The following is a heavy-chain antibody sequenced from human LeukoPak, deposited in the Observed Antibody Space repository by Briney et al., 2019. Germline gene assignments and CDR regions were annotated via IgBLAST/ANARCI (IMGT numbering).Heavy chain of an antibody. D-gene: IGHD2-21*02. Sequence: GGSLRLSCAASGFTVSTNFMSWVRQAPGKGLEWVSVIYSGGSTYYLDSVKGRFTISRDNSKNTLYLQMNSLRAEDTAVYYCAPLRRGGDFDPWGQGTLVTVSS. CDR2: IYSGGST. J-gene: IGHJ5*02. V-gene: IGHV3-66*01. CDR3: APLRRGGDFDP. CDR1: GFTVSTNF.